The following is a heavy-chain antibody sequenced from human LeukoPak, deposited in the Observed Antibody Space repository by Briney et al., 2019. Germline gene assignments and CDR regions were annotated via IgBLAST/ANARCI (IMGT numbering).Heavy chain of an antibody. CDR1: GFTFSSYS. CDR2: ISSSSSYI. V-gene: IGHV3-21*01. Sequence: PGRSLRLSCAASGFTFSSYSMNWVRQAPGKGLEWVSSISSSSSYIYYADSVKGRFTISRDNAKNSLYLQMNSLRAEDTAVYYCTITMVRGVIGAFDIWGQGTMVTVSS. CDR3: TITMVRGVIGAFDI. J-gene: IGHJ3*02. D-gene: IGHD3-10*01.